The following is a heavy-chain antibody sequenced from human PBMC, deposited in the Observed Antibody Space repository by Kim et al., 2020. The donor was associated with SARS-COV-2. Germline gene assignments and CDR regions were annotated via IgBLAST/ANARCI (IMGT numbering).Heavy chain of an antibody. Sequence: GGSLRLSCAASGFTFSSYAMHWVRQAPGKGLEWVAVISYDGSNKYYADSVKGRFTISRDNSKNTLYLQMNSLRAEDTAVYYCARDSWYYDFWSGYYPSGGYYYYYYMDVGGKGTTVTVSS. J-gene: IGHJ6*03. V-gene: IGHV3-30*04. CDR3: ARDSWYYDFWSGYYPSGGYYYYYYMDV. CDR2: ISYDGSNK. D-gene: IGHD3-3*01. CDR1: GFTFSSYA.